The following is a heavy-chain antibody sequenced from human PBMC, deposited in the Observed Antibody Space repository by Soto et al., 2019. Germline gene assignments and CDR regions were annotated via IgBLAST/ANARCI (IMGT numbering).Heavy chain of an antibody. J-gene: IGHJ3*02. CDR3: ARDPRLTSSSSAFDI. CDR1: GFTFSSYA. Sequence: GGSLRLSCAASGFTFSSYAMHWVRQAPGKGLEWVAVISYDGSNKYYADSVKGRFTISRDNSKNTLYLQMNSLRAEDTAVYYCARDPRLTSSSSAFDIWGQGTMVTVSS. CDR2: ISYDGSNK. D-gene: IGHD6-6*01. V-gene: IGHV3-30*04.